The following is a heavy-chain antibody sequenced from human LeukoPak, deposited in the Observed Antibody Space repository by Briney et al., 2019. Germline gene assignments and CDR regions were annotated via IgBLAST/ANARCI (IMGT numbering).Heavy chain of an antibody. CDR3: ARGLGSSYYFDY. CDR1: GGSISSGGYS. V-gene: IGHV4-30-2*01. CDR2: IYHSGST. Sequence: SQTLSLTCAVSGGSISSGGYSWSWIRQPPGKGLEWIGYIYHSGSTYYNPSLKSRVTISVDRSKNQFSLKLSSVTAADTAVYYCARGLGSSYYFDYWGQGTLVTVSS. D-gene: IGHD3-3*01. J-gene: IGHJ4*02.